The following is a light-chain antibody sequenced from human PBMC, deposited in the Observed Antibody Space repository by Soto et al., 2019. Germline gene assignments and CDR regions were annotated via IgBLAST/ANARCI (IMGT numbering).Light chain of an antibody. CDR1: QSISSW. V-gene: IGKV1-5*01. J-gene: IGKJ4*01. CDR2: DAS. Sequence: DIQMTQSPSTLSASVGDRVIITCRASQSISSWLAWYQQKPGKAPKLLIYDASSLESGVPSRFSGSGSGTEFTLTISSLQPDDFATYYCQQYNSYLTFGGGTKVDIK. CDR3: QQYNSYLT.